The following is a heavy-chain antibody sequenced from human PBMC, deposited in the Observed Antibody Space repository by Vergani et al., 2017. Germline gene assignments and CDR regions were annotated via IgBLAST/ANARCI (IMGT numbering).Heavy chain of an antibody. D-gene: IGHD3-16*01. CDR1: GFTFSSYG. Sequence: QVQLVESGGGVVQPGRSLRLSCAASGFTFSSYGMHWVRQAPGKGLEWVAVISYDGSNKYYADSVKGRFTISRDNSKNTLYLQMNSLRAEDTAVYYCAKDGAPYYYYYGMDVWGQGTTVTVSS. V-gene: IGHV3-30*18. CDR2: ISYDGSNK. J-gene: IGHJ6*02. CDR3: AKDGAPYYYYYGMDV.